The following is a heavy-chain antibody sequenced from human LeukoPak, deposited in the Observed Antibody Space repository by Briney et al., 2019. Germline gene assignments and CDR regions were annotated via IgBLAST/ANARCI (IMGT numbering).Heavy chain of an antibody. J-gene: IGHJ5*02. Sequence: SETLSLTCTVSGGSISSYYWSWIRQPPGKGLEWIGYIYTSGSTNYNPSLKSRVTISVDTSKNQSSLKLSSVTAADTAVYYCARHGFTGRFDPWGQGTLVTVSS. CDR3: ARHGFTGRFDP. D-gene: IGHD3-10*01. CDR2: IYTSGST. CDR1: GGSISSYY. V-gene: IGHV4-4*09.